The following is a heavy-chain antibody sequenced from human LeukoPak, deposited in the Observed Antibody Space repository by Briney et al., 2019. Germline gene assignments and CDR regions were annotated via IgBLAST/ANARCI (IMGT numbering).Heavy chain of an antibody. CDR1: GFTFDDYG. V-gene: IGHV3-20*04. CDR3: ARDRTGVNDY. J-gene: IGHJ4*02. Sequence: GGSLRLACAAAGFTFDDYGMSWVRQAPGKGLEWVSGINWNGGSTGYADSVKGRFTISRDNAKNYLDLQMNSRGAEDTGLYYCARDRTGVNDYWGQGTLVTVSS. CDR2: INWNGGST. D-gene: IGHD1-1*01.